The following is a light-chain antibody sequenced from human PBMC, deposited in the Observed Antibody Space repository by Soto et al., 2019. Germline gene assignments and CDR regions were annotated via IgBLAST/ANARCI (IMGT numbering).Light chain of an antibody. CDR3: TSYTSSSAVV. V-gene: IGLV2-14*01. Sequence: QSVLTQPASVSGSPGQSITISCTGTSSDVGGYNYVSWYQQHPGKAPKVMIYDVRNRPSGVSNRFSGSKSGNTASLTISRLQDEDDADYYCTSYTSSSAVVFGGGTKLTVL. CDR2: DVR. J-gene: IGLJ2*01. CDR1: SSDVGGYNY.